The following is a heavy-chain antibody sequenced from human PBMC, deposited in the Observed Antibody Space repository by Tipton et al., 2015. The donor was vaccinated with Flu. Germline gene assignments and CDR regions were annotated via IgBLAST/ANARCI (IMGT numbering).Heavy chain of an antibody. Sequence: QLVQSGAEVKKPGESLKISCEASGYSFTSYWIGWVRQMPGKGLEWMGIIYPADSDTTYSPSFQGQVTLSVDKSISTAYLQWNSLKASDTAIYFCARHMSIYYDNSAYDYWGQGTPLTVSS. J-gene: IGHJ4*02. CDR1: GYSFTSYW. CDR2: IYPADSDT. V-gene: IGHV5-51*01. CDR3: ARHMSIYYDNSAYDY. D-gene: IGHD3-22*01.